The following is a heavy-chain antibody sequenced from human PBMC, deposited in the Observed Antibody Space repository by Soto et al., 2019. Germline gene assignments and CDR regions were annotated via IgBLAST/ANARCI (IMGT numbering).Heavy chain of an antibody. Sequence: GGSLRLSCSASGSTFSSYAMHWVRQAPGKGLEYVSAISSNGGSTYYADSVKGRFTISRDNSKNTLYLQMSSLRAEDTAVYYCVKDLGDNDYHYYGMDVWGQGTTVTVSS. CDR1: GSTFSSYA. D-gene: IGHD4-17*01. J-gene: IGHJ6*02. V-gene: IGHV3-64D*06. CDR3: VKDLGDNDYHYYGMDV. CDR2: ISSNGGST.